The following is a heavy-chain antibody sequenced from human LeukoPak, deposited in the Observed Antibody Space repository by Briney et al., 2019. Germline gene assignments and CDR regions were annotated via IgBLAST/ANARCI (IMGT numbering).Heavy chain of an antibody. J-gene: IGHJ6*03. CDR3: TTVAAGTIPYYYYYMDV. CDR1: GFTFSNAW. V-gene: IGHV3-15*01. Sequence: GGSLRLSCAASGFTFSNAWMSWVRQAPGKGLEGVGRIKSKTDGGTTDYAAPVKGRFTISRDDSKNTLYLQMNSLKTDDTAVYYCTTVAAGTIPYYYYYMDVWGKGTTVTVSS. CDR2: IKSKTDGGTT. D-gene: IGHD6-13*01.